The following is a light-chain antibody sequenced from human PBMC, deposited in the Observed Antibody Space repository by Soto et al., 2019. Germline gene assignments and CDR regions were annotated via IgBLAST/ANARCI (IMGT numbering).Light chain of an antibody. CDR2: AAS. CDR1: QRVSSH. Sequence: ETVMTQSPVPLSVSPGDTATLSCMASQRVSSHLAWYQQKPGQAPRLLIYAASTRATGIPVRFSGSGSETACTLTIRSLQSEDVALYYCHQYNNWPWTFGQGTKVDIK. CDR3: HQYNNWPWT. J-gene: IGKJ1*01. V-gene: IGKV3-15*01.